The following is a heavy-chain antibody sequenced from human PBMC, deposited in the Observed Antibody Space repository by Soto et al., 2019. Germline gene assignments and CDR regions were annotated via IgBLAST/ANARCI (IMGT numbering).Heavy chain of an antibody. Sequence: QVQLVQSGAEVKKPGSSVKVSCKASGGTLSNYSINWVRQAPGQGLEWMGGIIPFFGTANYEQKFQGRVTITADESATTAYMEVTSLRSDDTAVYYCARIEGYCSGGTCYRGSGDYWGQGTMVAVSS. CDR2: IIPFFGTA. V-gene: IGHV1-69*12. CDR3: ARIEGYCSGGTCYRGSGDY. J-gene: IGHJ4*02. CDR1: GGTLSNYS. D-gene: IGHD2-15*01.